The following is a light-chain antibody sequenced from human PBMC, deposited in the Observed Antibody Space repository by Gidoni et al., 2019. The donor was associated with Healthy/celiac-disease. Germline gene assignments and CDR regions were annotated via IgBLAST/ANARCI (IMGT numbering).Light chain of an antibody. Sequence: EIVMTQSPATLSVSPGERATLSCRASQSVSSNVAWYQQKPGQAPRLLIYGASIRATGIPARFSGSGSGTEFTLTISILQSEDFAVYYCQQYNNWPPISFGQGTRLEIK. CDR1: QSVSSN. V-gene: IGKV3D-15*03. CDR2: GAS. J-gene: IGKJ5*01. CDR3: QQYNNWPPIS.